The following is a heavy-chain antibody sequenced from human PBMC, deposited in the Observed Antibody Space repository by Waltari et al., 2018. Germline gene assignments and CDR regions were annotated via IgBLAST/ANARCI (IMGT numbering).Heavy chain of an antibody. Sequence: EVQLVESGGGLIQPGGCLRLSCAASGFTVSSNYMSWVRQAPGKGLAWVSVIDSGGSNYYADSVKGRFTISRDNPKNTLYLQMTSLRAEDTAVYYCARPYSSSYYWGQGTLVTVSS. D-gene: IGHD6-6*01. CDR2: IDSGGSN. CDR3: ARPYSSSYY. J-gene: IGHJ4*02. CDR1: GFTVSSNY. V-gene: IGHV3-53*01.